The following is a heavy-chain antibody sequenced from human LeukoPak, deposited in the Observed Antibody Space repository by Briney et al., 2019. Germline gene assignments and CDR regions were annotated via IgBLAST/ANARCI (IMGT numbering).Heavy chain of an antibody. CDR3: ARDLLGGGLDY. CDR1: GFTFSSYE. V-gene: IGHV3-30-3*01. CDR2: VSYDGSIE. D-gene: IGHD3-16*01. Sequence: PGGSLRLSCAASGFTFSSYEMNWVRQAPGKGLEWVAIVSYDGSIEYYADSVKGRFTISRDNSKNTLYLQMNSLRAEDTAVYYCARDLLGGGLDYWGQGTLVTVSS. J-gene: IGHJ4*02.